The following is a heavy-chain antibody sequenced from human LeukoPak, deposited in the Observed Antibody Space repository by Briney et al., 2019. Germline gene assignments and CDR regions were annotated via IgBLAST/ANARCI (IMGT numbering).Heavy chain of an antibody. CDR1: GFTFSSYA. CDR3: ASGRFDWFPFDY. V-gene: IGHV3-30-3*01. D-gene: IGHD3-9*01. Sequence: GGSLRLSCAASGFTFSSYAMHWVRQAPGKGLEWVAVISYDGSNKYYADSVKGRFTISRDNAKNSLYLQMNSLRAEDTAVYYCASGRFDWFPFDYWGQGTLVTVSS. J-gene: IGHJ4*02. CDR2: ISYDGSNK.